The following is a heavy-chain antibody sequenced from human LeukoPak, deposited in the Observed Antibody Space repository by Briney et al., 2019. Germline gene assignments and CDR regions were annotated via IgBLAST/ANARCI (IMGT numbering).Heavy chain of an antibody. Sequence: GGSLRLSCAASGFSFSRYYMYWVRQAPGKGLEWVAIISYDGSNKYYADSVKGRFTISRDNSKNTLYLQMNSLRADDTAVYYCAKGPGSGFNPFDYWGQGTLVTVSS. D-gene: IGHD3-10*01. CDR1: GFSFSRYY. CDR2: ISYDGSNK. V-gene: IGHV3-30*18. J-gene: IGHJ4*02. CDR3: AKGPGSGFNPFDY.